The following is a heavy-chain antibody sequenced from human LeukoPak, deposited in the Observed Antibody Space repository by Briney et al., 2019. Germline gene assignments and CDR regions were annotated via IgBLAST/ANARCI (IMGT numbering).Heavy chain of an antibody. Sequence: ASVKVSCKASGYTFTGYYMHWVRQAPGQGLEWMGRINPNSGGTNYAQKFQGRVTMTRDTSISTAYMELSRLRSDDTAVYYCVRVAKTITMIVVVMPEDAGAFDISGQGTMVTVST. J-gene: IGHJ3*02. D-gene: IGHD3-22*01. CDR1: GYTFTGYY. CDR3: VRVAKTITMIVVVMPEDAGAFDI. CDR2: INPNSGGT. V-gene: IGHV1-2*06.